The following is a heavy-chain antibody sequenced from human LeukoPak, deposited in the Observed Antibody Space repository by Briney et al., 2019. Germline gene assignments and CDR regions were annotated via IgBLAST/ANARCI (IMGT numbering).Heavy chain of an antibody. V-gene: IGHV3-23*01. J-gene: IGHJ4*02. D-gene: IGHD2-15*01. Sequence: GGSLRLSCEASGFTFTSYAMHCVRQAPGKGLEWVSSISATGSGTFYADSMNGRFTISRDNAKQTFFLQMKSLRPGDTALYYCAKGTDTSGRQNFDFWGQGTLVTVSS. CDR2: ISATGSGT. CDR3: AKGTDTSGRQNFDF. CDR1: GFTFTSYA.